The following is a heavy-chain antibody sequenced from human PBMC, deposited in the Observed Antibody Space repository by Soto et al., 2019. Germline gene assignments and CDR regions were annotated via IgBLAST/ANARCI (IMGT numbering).Heavy chain of an antibody. V-gene: IGHV5-51*01. CDR3: ARQGSNGAYYYYGMDV. CDR2: IYPGDSDT. J-gene: IGHJ6*02. CDR1: GYRFSSYW. D-gene: IGHD2-8*01. Sequence: LKISCKGSGYRFSSYWIAWVRQMPGKGLEWMGIIYPGDSDTIYSPSFQGQVTFSADKSTSTAYLQWSSLKASDTAMYYCARQGSNGAYYYYGMDVWGQGTTVTSP.